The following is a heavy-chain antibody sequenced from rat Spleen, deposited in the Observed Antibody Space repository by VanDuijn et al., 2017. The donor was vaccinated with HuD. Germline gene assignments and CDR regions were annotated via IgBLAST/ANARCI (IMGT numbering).Heavy chain of an antibody. J-gene: IGHJ2*01. D-gene: IGHD4-1*01. V-gene: IGHV4-2*01. Sequence: EVQLVESDGGLVQPGRSLKLSCAASGFTFSDYYMAWVRQAPGKGLEWIGEINMDSSKINYIPSLRDKFTISRDNAQNTLFLQMTKLGSEDTAVYYCARETGGVEYWGQGVMVTVSS. CDR3: ARETGGVEY. CDR1: GFTFSDYY. CDR2: INMDSSKI.